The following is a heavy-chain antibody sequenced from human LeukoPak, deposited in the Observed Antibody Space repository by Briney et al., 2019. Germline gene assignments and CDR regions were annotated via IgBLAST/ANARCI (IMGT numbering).Heavy chain of an antibody. J-gene: IGHJ4*02. D-gene: IGHD4-17*01. CDR2: ISGSGGST. V-gene: IGHV3-23*01. Sequence: PGGSLRLSCAASGFTFSSYAMSWVRQAPGKGLEWVSAISGSGGSTYYADSVKGRFTISRDNSKNTLYLQMNSLRAEDTAVCYCAKSSYGDYIYFDYWGRGTLVTVSS. CDR3: AKSSYGDYIYFDY. CDR1: GFTFSSYA.